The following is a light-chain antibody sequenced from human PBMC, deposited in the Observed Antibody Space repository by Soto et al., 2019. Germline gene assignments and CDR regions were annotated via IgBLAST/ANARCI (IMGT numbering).Light chain of an antibody. CDR2: GAS. V-gene: IGKV3-15*01. Sequence: EIVMTQSPATLSVSPGEIAALSCRASQSVSRNLAWYQQKPDQAPTLLIYGASTRATGIPARFSGSGSGTEFTLTISSLQSEDFAVYYWQQYTNTTPWTLGQGTKVEIK. CDR3: QQYTNTTPWT. J-gene: IGKJ1*01. CDR1: QSVSRN.